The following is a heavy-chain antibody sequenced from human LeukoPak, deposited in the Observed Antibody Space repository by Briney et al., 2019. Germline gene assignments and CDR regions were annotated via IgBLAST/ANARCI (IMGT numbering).Heavy chain of an antibody. V-gene: IGHV4-59*06. D-gene: IGHD1-26*01. CDR3: ARGGGSYEHFDY. CDR1: GDSISIYY. Sequence: SETLSLTCSVSGDSISIYYWSWIRQHPGKGLEWIGYIYYSGSTYYNPSLKSRVTISVDSSKNQFSLKLSSVTAADTAVYYCARGGGSYEHFDYWGQGTLVTVSS. J-gene: IGHJ4*02. CDR2: IYYSGST.